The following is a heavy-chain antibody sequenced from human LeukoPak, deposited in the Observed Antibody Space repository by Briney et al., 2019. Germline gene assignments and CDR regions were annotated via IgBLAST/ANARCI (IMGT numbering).Heavy chain of an antibody. CDR2: IKSKSAGGTT. V-gene: IGHV3-15*01. Sequence: HPGGSLRLSCEASGITNSDAWMSWVRQAPGKGLEWVGRIKSKSAGGTTDHAAPVKGRFTISRDDSKNTLYLQMNSLTIEDTAVYFGVPPPDGGQETRVTVSS. CDR1: GITNSDAW. J-gene: IGHJ4*02. D-gene: IGHD2-8*01. CDR3: VPPPD.